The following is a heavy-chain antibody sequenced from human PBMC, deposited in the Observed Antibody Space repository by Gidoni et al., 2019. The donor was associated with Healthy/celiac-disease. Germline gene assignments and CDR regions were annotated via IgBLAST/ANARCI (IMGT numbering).Heavy chain of an antibody. D-gene: IGHD3-3*01. Sequence: QVQLQQWGAGLLKPSETLSLTCAVYVGSFSGYYWSWIRQPPGKGLEWIGEINHSGSTNYNPSLKSRVTISVDTSKNQFSLKLSSVTAADTAVYYCARRGPIFGVVIRGYFQHWGQGTLVTVSS. V-gene: IGHV4-34*01. CDR2: INHSGST. CDR3: ARRGPIFGVVIRGYFQH. CDR1: VGSFSGYY. J-gene: IGHJ1*01.